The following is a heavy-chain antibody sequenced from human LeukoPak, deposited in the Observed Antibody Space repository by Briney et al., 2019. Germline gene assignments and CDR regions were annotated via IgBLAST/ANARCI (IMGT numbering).Heavy chain of an antibody. CDR2: ISSSSSYI. Sequence: GGSLRLSCAASGFTFSSCSMNWVRQAPGKGLEWVSSISSSSSYIYYADSVKGRFTISRDNAKNSLYLQMNSLRAEDTAVYYCARESSSGYYYAYYFDYWGQGTLVTVSS. J-gene: IGHJ4*02. CDR1: GFTFSSCS. CDR3: ARESSSGYYYAYYFDY. V-gene: IGHV3-21*01. D-gene: IGHD3-22*01.